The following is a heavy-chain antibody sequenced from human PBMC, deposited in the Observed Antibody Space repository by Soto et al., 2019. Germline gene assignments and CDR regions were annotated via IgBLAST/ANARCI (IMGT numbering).Heavy chain of an antibody. V-gene: IGHV4-30-2*01. J-gene: IGHJ6*02. Sequence: SDTLSLTSSVSGGSISGGGYSCSWIRQPPEKGLERIGYIYHRGSTYYNPALNSRVTISLHGSKNQFSLKLSSVTPADTAVNYSASELIRYCSRVSCCTAYGMDDLGQ. CDR3: ASELIRYCSRVSCCTAYGMDD. CDR2: IYHRGST. CDR1: GGSISGGGYS. D-gene: IGHD2-15*01.